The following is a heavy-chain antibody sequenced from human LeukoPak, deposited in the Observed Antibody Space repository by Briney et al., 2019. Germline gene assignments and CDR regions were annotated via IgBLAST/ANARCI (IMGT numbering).Heavy chain of an antibody. D-gene: IGHD3-9*01. V-gene: IGHV1-8*01. J-gene: IGHJ6*02. CDR1: GYTFTSYD. CDR3: ARGGERYFDWLLSTDYYYGMDV. CDR2: MNPNSGNT. Sequence: ASVKVSCKASGYTFTSYDINWVRQATGQGLEWMGWMNPNSGNTGYAQKFQGRVTMTRNTSISTAYMELSSLRSEDTAVYYCARGGERYFDWLLSTDYYYGMDVWAKGPRSPSP.